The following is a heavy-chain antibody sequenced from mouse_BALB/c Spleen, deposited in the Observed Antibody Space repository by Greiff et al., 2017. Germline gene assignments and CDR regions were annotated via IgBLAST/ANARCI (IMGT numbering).Heavy chain of an antibody. J-gene: IGHJ4*01. D-gene: IGHD2-4*01. Sequence: EVNVVESGGGLVQPGGSLRLSCATSGFTFSDFYMEWVRQPPGKRLEWIAASRNKANDYTTEYSASVKGRFIVSRDTSQSILYLQMNALRAKDTAIYYCVGITRAMDYWGQGTSVTVSS. CDR2: SRNKANDYTT. V-gene: IGHV7-1*02. CDR3: VGITRAMDY. CDR1: GFTFSDFY.